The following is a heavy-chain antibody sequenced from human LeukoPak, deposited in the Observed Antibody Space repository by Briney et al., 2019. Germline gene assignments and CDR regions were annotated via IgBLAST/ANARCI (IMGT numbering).Heavy chain of an antibody. CDR2: IKGDGSST. CDR3: AGWDYQHEPHFDY. Sequence: GRSLRLSCAASGFTFDDYAMHWVRQAPGKGLVWVSRIKGDGSSTSYADSVKGRFTISRDNAKNTLYLQMNSLRAEDTAVYYCAGWDYQHEPHFDYWGQGTLVTVSS. CDR1: GFTFDDYA. J-gene: IGHJ4*02. V-gene: IGHV3-74*01. D-gene: IGHD1-7*01.